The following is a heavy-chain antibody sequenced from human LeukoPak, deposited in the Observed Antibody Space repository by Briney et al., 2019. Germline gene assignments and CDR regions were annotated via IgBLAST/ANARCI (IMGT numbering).Heavy chain of an antibody. CDR2: ISYDGSNK. V-gene: IGHV3-30*18. J-gene: IGHJ4*02. Sequence: GGSLRLSCAASGFTFSSYAMSWVRQAPGKGLEWVAVISYDGSNKYYADSVKGRFTISRDNSKNTLYLQMNSLRAEDTAVYYCAKDTPSGSYYWGQGTLVTVSS. D-gene: IGHD1-26*01. CDR3: AKDTPSGSYY. CDR1: GFTFSSYA.